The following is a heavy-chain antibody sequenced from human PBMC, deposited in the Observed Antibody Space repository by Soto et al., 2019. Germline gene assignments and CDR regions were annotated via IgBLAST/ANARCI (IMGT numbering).Heavy chain of an antibody. Sequence: QVQLVESGGGVVQPGRSLRLSCAASGFPFTSYGMHWVREGPDKGLEWVAIISYDGSDKYYADSVKGRFTISRDNSKNTLYLQMNSMRPEDTALYYCVGGTCYFDYRGQGTLVIVSS. CDR2: ISYDGSDK. CDR1: GFPFTSYG. D-gene: IGHD3-10*01. J-gene: IGHJ4*02. V-gene: IGHV3-30*03. CDR3: VGGTCYFDY.